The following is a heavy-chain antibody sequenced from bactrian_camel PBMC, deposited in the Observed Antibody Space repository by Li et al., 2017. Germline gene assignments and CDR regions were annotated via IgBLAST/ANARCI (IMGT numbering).Heavy chain of an antibody. CDR3: AADPPFVYGSSCTEHSEFGY. CDR1: GFEFSASD. D-gene: IGHD6*01. Sequence: VQLVESGGGLVHPGGSLTLSCTASGFEFSASDMSWVRQVPGKRREWLSAINRDGANAYYADSVKGRFTTSRDNAKNTLYLQMDNLKPEDTAMYYCAADPPFVYGSSCTEHSEFGYWGQGTQVTVS. CDR2: INRDGANA. V-gene: IGHV3S40*01. J-gene: IGHJ6*01.